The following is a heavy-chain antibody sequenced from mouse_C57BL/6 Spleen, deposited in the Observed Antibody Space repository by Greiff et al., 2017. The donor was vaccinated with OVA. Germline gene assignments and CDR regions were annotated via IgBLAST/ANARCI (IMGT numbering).Heavy chain of an antibody. CDR1: GFTFSSYA. CDR2: ISSGGDYI. D-gene: IGHD2-1*01. CDR3: TREDYGNYGFAY. Sequence: EVHLVESGEGLVKPGGSLKLSCAASGFTFSSYAMSWVRQTPEKRLEWVAYISSGGDYIYYADTVKGRFTISRDNARNTLYLQMSSLKSEDTAMYYCTREDYGNYGFAYWGQGTLVTVSA. J-gene: IGHJ3*01. V-gene: IGHV5-9-1*02.